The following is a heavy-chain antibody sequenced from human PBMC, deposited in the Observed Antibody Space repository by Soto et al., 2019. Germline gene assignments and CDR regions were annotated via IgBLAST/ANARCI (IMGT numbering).Heavy chain of an antibody. V-gene: IGHV4-39*01. CDR1: DDSISSDKYY. CDR2: IYYRGNA. J-gene: IGHJ4*02. D-gene: IGHD3-9*01. Sequence: SETLSLTCSVSDDSISSDKYYWGWIRQPPGKGLEWIGSIYYRGNAYYNPSLQTRVTISLDKSKSQFSLKLNSVTAADSAVYFCARLEGLATISHYFDFWGPGALVTVSS. CDR3: ARLEGLATISHYFDF.